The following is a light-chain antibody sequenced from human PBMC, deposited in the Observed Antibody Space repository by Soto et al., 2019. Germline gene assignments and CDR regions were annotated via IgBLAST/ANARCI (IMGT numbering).Light chain of an antibody. CDR2: DAS. Sequence: EIVMTQSPATLSVSPGERVVLSCRATQTVTNKLAWYQQKPGQAPRLLIYDASIRATGIPARFSGSGSGTEFTLSVGSLQSEDFVLYYCQQYNCWPVTFGGGTKVEIK. J-gene: IGKJ4*01. V-gene: IGKV3-15*01. CDR1: QTVTNK. CDR3: QQYNCWPVT.